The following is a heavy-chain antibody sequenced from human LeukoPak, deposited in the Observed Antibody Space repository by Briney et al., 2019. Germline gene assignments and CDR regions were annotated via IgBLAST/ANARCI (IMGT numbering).Heavy chain of an antibody. CDR1: GFTFSSYW. D-gene: IGHD3-10*01. Sequence: GGSLRLSCAASGFTFSSYWMHWVRQVPGKGLVWVSRINSDGSSTSYADPVKGRFTISRDNAKNTLYVQMNSLRAEDTAVYYCSTGSGHAFDIWGRGTMVTASS. J-gene: IGHJ3*02. CDR3: STGSGHAFDI. V-gene: IGHV3-74*01. CDR2: INSDGSST.